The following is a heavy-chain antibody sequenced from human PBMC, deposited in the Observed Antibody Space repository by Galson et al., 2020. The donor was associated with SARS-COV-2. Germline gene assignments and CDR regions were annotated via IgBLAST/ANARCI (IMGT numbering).Heavy chain of an antibody. Sequence: GGSLRLSCAASGFTFRSYAMTWVRQAPGNGLEWVSDVSSSGYPTYYADSVKGRFTITRDNSKNTLYLQMNSLRAEDTAVYYCARQFCGGDCPVDQWGQGTLVTVSS. CDR1: GFTFRSYA. D-gene: IGHD2-21*02. CDR2: VSSSGYPT. V-gene: IGHV3-23*01. CDR3: ARQFCGGDCPVDQ. J-gene: IGHJ4*02.